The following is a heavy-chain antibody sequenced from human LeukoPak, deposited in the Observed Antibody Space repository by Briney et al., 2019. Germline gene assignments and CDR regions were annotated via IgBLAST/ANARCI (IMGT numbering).Heavy chain of an antibody. CDR1: GFTFSSYA. Sequence: PGGSRRLSCAASGFTFSSYAMSWVRQAPGKGLEWVSAISGSGGSTYYADSVKGRFTISRDNSKNTLYLQVNSLRAEDTAVYYCARAGYYDSSGYYGMDVWGQGTTVTVSS. V-gene: IGHV3-23*01. D-gene: IGHD3-22*01. CDR3: ARAGYYDSSGYYGMDV. J-gene: IGHJ6*02. CDR2: ISGSGGST.